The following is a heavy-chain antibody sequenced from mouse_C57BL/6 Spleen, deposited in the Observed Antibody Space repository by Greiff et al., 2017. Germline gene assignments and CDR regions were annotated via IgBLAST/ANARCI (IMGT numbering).Heavy chain of an antibody. D-gene: IGHD2-2*01. J-gene: IGHJ4*01. CDR3: ARGEKWLPNYAMDY. CDR2: IWSDGST. V-gene: IGHV2-6*03. CDR1: GFSLTSYG. Sequence: VQLQQSGPGLVAPSQSLSITCTVSGFSLTSYGVHWVRQPPGKGLEWLVVIWSDGSTTYNSALKSRLSISKDNSKSQVFLKMNSLQTDDTAMYYCARGEKWLPNYAMDYWGQGTSVTVSS.